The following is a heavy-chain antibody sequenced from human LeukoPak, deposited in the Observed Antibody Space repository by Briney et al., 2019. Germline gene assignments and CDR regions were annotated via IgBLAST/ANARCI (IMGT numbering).Heavy chain of an antibody. CDR1: GGSISSSSYY. Sequence: PSETLSLTCTVSGGSISSSSYYWGWIRQPPGKGLEWIGSIYYSGSTYYNPSLKSRVTISVDTSKNQFSLKLSSVTAADTAVYYCATGYSNGWTSDFDYWGQGILVTVSS. CDR2: IYYSGST. V-gene: IGHV4-39*07. CDR3: ATGYSNGWTSDFDY. D-gene: IGHD6-19*01. J-gene: IGHJ4*02.